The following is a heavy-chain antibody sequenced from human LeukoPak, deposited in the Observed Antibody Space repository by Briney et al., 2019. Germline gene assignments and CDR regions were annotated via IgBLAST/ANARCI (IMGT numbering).Heavy chain of an antibody. CDR2: IYYSGST. CDR3: AREGMGASDY. V-gene: IGHV4-59*01. CDR1: GGSLSNYY. D-gene: IGHD4/OR15-4a*01. Sequence: SETLSLTCSVSGGSLSNYYWSWIRQPPGKGLEWIGYIYYSGSTNYNPSLKSRVTISVDTSKNQFSLKLSSVTAADTAVYYCAREGMGASDYWGQGTLVTVSS. J-gene: IGHJ4*02.